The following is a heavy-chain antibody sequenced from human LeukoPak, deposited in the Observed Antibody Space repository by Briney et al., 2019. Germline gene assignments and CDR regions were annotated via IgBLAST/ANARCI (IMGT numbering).Heavy chain of an antibody. CDR2: IKPDGNEQ. J-gene: IGHJ4*02. V-gene: IGHV3-7*01. CDR3: GRERVSAYDY. Sequence: GGSLRLSGAASGFIFRDFWMGWVRQAPGKGPEWVASIKPDGNEQYYVDSVRGRFTISRDNSKDSLFLQMDSLRDDDRAVYYCGRERVSAYDYWGQGTLVTVSS. CDR1: GFIFRDFW.